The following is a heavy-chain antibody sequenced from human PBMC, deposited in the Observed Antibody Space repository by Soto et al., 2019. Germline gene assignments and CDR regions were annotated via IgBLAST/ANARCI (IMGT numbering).Heavy chain of an antibody. Sequence: EVQLLESGGGLVQPGGSLRLSCAASGFTFSSHAMTWVRQAPGKGLEWVSTISGSGAGTYYADSVKGRFIVSRDNSKNTLYLQMNSLRAEDTAVYYCAKGAATGGDYFDYWGQGTLVTVSS. CDR1: GFTFSSHA. D-gene: IGHD6-13*01. V-gene: IGHV3-23*01. J-gene: IGHJ4*02. CDR3: AKGAATGGDYFDY. CDR2: ISGSGAGT.